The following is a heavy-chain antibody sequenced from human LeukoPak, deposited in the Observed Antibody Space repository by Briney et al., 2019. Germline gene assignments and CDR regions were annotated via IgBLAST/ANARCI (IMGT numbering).Heavy chain of an antibody. V-gene: IGHV4-34*01. CDR1: GFTFSSYA. CDR2: INHSGST. D-gene: IGHD3-10*01. J-gene: IGHJ5*02. CDR3: ARGRGERITMVRGARNWFDP. Sequence: KSGGSLRLSCAASGFTFSSYAMSWIRQPPGKGLEWIGEINHSGSTNYNPSLKSRVTISVDTSKNQFSLKLSSVTAADTAVYYCARGRGERITMVRGARNWFDPWGQGTLVTVSS.